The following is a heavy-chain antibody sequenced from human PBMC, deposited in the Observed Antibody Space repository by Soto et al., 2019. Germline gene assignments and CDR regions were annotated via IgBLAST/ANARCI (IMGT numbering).Heavy chain of an antibody. CDR1: GGSISSYH. CDR3: ASGEILTGFGN. V-gene: IGHV4-59*01. Sequence: QVRLQESGPGLLKPSETLSLSCTVSGGSISSYHWNWIRQPPGKELEWIGYIYDSGYTNYNPSLKSRVTMSIDTSNNQFFLRLSSVTATDTAVYYCASGEILTGFGNWGQGTLVTVSS. J-gene: IGHJ4*02. D-gene: IGHD3-9*01. CDR2: IYDSGYT.